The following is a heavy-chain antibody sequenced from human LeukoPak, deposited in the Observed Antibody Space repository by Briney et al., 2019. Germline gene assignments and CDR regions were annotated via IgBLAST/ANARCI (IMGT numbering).Heavy chain of an antibody. CDR1: GTSFTSYY. CDR2: VNHSGYT. V-gene: IGHV4-34*01. CDR3: ARVTTGHDY. D-gene: IGHD4-17*01. Sequence: PSETLSLTCGVSGTSFTSYYWSWIRQTPGKGLERIGEVNHSGYTNMNPSLKSRVTISVDTSKNQFSLMMTSVTAADTAVYFCARVTTGHDYWGQGTLVTVSS. J-gene: IGHJ4*02.